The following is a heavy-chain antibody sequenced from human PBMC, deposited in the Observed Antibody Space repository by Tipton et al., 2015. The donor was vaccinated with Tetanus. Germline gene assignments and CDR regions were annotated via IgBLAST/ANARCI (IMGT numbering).Heavy chain of an antibody. CDR1: GFTFSNSA. CDR3: TRDRRGSYLFYYGMDI. CDR2: LTYDGKKE. V-gene: IGHV3-30*04. Sequence: QLVQSGGGVVQPGRSLRLSCTASGFTFSNSAMHWVRQAPGKGLEWVAVLTYDGKKEHYADSVKGRFTITRDNSKNILSLQMNSVTAEDTGVYYCTRDRRGSYLFYYGMDIWGQGTVVTVSS. J-gene: IGHJ6*02. D-gene: IGHD3-16*02.